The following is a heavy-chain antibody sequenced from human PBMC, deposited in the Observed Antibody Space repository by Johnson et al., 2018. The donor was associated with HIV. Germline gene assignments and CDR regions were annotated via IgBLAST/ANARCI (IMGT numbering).Heavy chain of an antibody. J-gene: IGHJ3*02. D-gene: IGHD1-26*01. CDR2: IWYDGSNK. V-gene: IGHV3-33*01. CDR3: AGDVSGSDQTAYNDAFDI. CDR1: GFTFSSYG. Sequence: VHLVESGGGVVQPGRSLRLSCAASGFTFSSYGIHWVRQAPGKGLEWVAVIWYDGSNKYYAASVMGRFTISRDNSKNKPYLQMNRLRAEDTALYYCAGDVSGSDQTAYNDAFDIWGQGTMVTVSS.